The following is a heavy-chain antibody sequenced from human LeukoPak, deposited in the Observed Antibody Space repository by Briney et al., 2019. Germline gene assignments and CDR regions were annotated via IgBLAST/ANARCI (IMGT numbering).Heavy chain of an antibody. J-gene: IGHJ4*02. CDR1: GGSISPYY. CDR2: ISYSGST. CDR3: TRDRRDGYNYVDY. V-gene: IGHV4-59*01. Sequence: SETPSLTCTVSGGSISPYYWSWIRQPPGKGLEWIGYISYSGSTNYNPSLKSRVTISVDTSKNQFSLKLNSVTAADTAVYYCTRDRRDGYNYVDYWGQGTLVTVSS. D-gene: IGHD5-24*01.